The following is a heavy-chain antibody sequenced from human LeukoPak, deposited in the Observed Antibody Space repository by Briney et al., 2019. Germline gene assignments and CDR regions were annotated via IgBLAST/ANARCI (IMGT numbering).Heavy chain of an antibody. CDR3: ARAVAAAGEDYFDY. CDR2: MYPGDSDT. J-gene: IGHJ4*02. D-gene: IGHD6-13*01. V-gene: IGHV5-51*01. CDR1: GYSFTSYW. Sequence: GESLKISCKGFGYSFTSYWIGWVRQMPGKGLEGMGIMYPGDSDTRYSPSFQGQVTISADKSISTAYLQWSSLKASDTAMYYCARAVAAAGEDYFDYWGQGTLVTVSS.